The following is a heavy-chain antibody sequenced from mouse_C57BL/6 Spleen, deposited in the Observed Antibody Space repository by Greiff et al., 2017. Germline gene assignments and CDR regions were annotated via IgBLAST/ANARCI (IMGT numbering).Heavy chain of an antibody. CDR1: GFTFSDYG. J-gene: IGHJ2*01. Sequence: EVMLVESGGGLVKPGGSLKLSCAASGFTFSDYGMHWVRQAPEKGLEWVAYISSGSSTMYYADTVKGRVTISGDNAKNTLFLQMTSLRSEDTAMYYCARTAGYSTLYFDYWGQGTTLTVSS. CDR2: ISSGSSTM. CDR3: ARTAGYSTLYFDY. V-gene: IGHV5-17*01. D-gene: IGHD2-3*01.